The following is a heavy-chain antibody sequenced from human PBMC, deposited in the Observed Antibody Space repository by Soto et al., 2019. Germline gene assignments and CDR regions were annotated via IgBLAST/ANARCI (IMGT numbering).Heavy chain of an antibody. J-gene: IGHJ6*02. V-gene: IGHV1-18*01. D-gene: IGHD3-22*01. CDR3: ARGGYYDSSGSRNYHYYGMDV. CDR2: ISPYNDDT. CDR1: GYTFTSYG. Sequence: QAQLVQSGVEVKKPGASVKVSCKASGYTFTSYGINWVRQAPGQGLEWLGWISPYNDDTKYAQKLRGRVAMTTDTSSRTAYMALRSLSSDDTAVYFCARGGYYDSSGSRNYHYYGMDVWVQGTTVTVSS.